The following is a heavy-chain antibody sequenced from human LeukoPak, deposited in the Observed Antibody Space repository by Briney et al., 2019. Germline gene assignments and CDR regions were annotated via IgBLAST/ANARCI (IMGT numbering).Heavy chain of an antibody. CDR1: GYDFGDEN. CDR2: INPNSGGT. CDR3: ARRVQKLVGTNWFDP. J-gene: IGHJ5*02. Sequence: GASVKVSCKASGYDFGDENIHWVRQAPGQGLEWMGLINPNSGGTNYAQRFQGRVTITRDTSITTVYMELSRLRSDDTAVYYCARRVQKLVGTNWFDPWGQGTMVTVSS. D-gene: IGHD6-13*01. V-gene: IGHV1-2*02.